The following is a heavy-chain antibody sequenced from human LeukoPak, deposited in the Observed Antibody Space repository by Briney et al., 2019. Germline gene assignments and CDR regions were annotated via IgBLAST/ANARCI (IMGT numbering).Heavy chain of an antibody. Sequence: ASVMVSCKASGCTFTGYYIHWVRQAPGQGLEWMGWINPNSGDTNYAQKFQDRVTLTRDTSISTAYMEVTNLRSDDTAVYYCARPNGDYYNWFDPWGQGTLVTVSS. CDR1: GCTFTGYY. CDR3: ARPNGDYYNWFDP. V-gene: IGHV1-2*02. CDR2: INPNSGDT. D-gene: IGHD4-17*01. J-gene: IGHJ5*02.